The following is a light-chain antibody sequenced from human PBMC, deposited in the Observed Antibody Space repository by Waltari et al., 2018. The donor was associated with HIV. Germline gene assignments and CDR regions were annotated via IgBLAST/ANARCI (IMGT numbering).Light chain of an antibody. CDR3: QQYDNLPYT. V-gene: IGKV1-33*01. Sequence: DIQMTQSPSSLSVSVGDRVTITCQASQDISNYLNWYQQKPGKAPKLLIYDASNLETGVPSRFSGGGSGTDFTFTISSLQPEDIATYYCQQYDNLPYTFGQGTKLEIK. CDR2: DAS. CDR1: QDISNY. J-gene: IGKJ2*01.